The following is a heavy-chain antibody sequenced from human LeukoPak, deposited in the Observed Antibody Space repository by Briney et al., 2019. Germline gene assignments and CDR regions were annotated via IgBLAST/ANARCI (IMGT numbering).Heavy chain of an antibody. Sequence: SETLSLTCTVSGGSISTSSYYWGWIRQPPGKGLECIGNIYYSGSTYYNPSLKSRVTISVDTSKNQFSLKLSSVTAADTAVYYCTRDWTHGAFDIWGRGTMVAVSS. CDR1: GGSISTSSYY. J-gene: IGHJ3*02. V-gene: IGHV4-39*07. D-gene: IGHD3/OR15-3a*01. CDR3: TRDWTHGAFDI. CDR2: IYYSGST.